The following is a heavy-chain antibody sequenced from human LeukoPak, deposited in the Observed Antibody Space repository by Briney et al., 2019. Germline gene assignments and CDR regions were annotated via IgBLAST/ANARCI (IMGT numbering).Heavy chain of an antibody. CDR1: GGTFSSYA. J-gene: IGHJ4*02. CDR2: IIPILGIA. Sequence: ASVKVSCKASGGTFSSYAISWVRQAPGQGLGWMGRIIPILGIANYPQEFQGRVTITADKSTSTAYMELSSLRSEDTAVYYCARDPPILTGYYAYWGQGTLVTVSS. D-gene: IGHD3-9*01. V-gene: IGHV1-69*04. CDR3: ARDPPILTGYYAY.